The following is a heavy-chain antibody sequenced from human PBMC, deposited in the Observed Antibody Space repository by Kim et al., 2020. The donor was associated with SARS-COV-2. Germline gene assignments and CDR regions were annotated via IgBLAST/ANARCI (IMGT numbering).Heavy chain of an antibody. J-gene: IGHJ4*02. CDR1: GASFRNYY. CDR3: AWGQDRAKAAY. CDR2: IHPSGST. Sequence: SETLSFTCSVYGASFRNYYSSWFRQPPGKGLEWIGEIHPSGSTSYNPSLQSRVTISIDSSKDDLSLKLTSVTAADTAVYFCAWGQDRAKAAYWGQGALVT. D-gene: IGHD5-18*01. V-gene: IGHV4-34*01.